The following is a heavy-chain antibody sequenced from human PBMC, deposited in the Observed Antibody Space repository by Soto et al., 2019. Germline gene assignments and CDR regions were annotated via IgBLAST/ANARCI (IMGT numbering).Heavy chain of an antibody. D-gene: IGHD1-26*01. J-gene: IGHJ4*02. V-gene: IGHV4-39*01. Sequence: PSETLARTCSGSRDSVNNNTDYWGWIRQCPEKGLEWIGSMYSSGSTEYNPSLKRRLTISVDKCKDQLSVSRHTVPAAETSVYYSARQGSSCGIGRGYFDFCGQGPLVTVSS. CDR2: MYSSGST. CDR3: ARQGSSCGIGRGYFDF. CDR1: RDSVNNNTDY.